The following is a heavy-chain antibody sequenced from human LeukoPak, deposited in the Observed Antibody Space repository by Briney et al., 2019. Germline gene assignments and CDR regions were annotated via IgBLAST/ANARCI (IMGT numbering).Heavy chain of an antibody. V-gene: IGHV3-21*01. CDR3: APTPLGYCSSTSCP. CDR2: ISSSSSYI. J-gene: IGHJ5*02. Sequence: GGSLRLSCAASGFTFSSYSMNWVRQAPGKGLEWVSSISSSSSYIYYADSVKGRFTISRDNAKNSLYLQMNSLRAEDTAVYYCAPTPLGYCSSTSCPWGQRTLVTVSS. CDR1: GFTFSSYS. D-gene: IGHD2-2*01.